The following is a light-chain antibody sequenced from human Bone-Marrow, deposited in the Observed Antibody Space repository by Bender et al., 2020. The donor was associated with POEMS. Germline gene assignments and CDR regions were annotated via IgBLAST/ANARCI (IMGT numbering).Light chain of an antibody. CDR3: MSYTNNNVLV. Sequence: QSALTQPASVSGSPGQSITISCTGTSSDVGSYNVVSWYQQHPGKAPKLMIYEGNKRPSGVSNRFSGSKSGNSASLTISGLQAEDEADYYCMSYTNNNVLVFGGGTKLTVL. CDR1: SSDVGSYNV. J-gene: IGLJ2*01. CDR2: EGN. V-gene: IGLV2-14*02.